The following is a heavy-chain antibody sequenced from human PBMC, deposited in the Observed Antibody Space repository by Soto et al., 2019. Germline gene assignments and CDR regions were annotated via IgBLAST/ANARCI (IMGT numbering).Heavy chain of an antibody. CDR1: GYTFINYY. V-gene: IGHV1-46*01. D-gene: IGHD2-8*02. CDR3: ARYLAAGDV. J-gene: IGHJ4*02. Sequence: QVQLVQSGAEVKKPGASVKVSCKASGYTFINYYIHWVRQAPGHGLEWMAIINPTGGSTNYAQKFQGRLTLTMDTSTTTVYMELSSLTSEDTAIYYCARYLAAGDVWGQGTLVAVSS. CDR2: INPTGGST.